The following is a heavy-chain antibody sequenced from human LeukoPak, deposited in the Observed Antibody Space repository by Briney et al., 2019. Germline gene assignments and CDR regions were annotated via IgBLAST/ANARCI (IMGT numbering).Heavy chain of an antibody. CDR2: ISGSGGST. V-gene: IGHV3-23*01. J-gene: IGHJ4*02. CDR3: AKNARRPRWDSSGTDY. Sequence: PGGSLRLSCAASGFTFGSYAMTWVRQAPGKGLEWVSAISGSGGSTYYADSVKGRFTISRDNSKNTLYLQMNSLRAEDTAVYYRAKNARRPRWDSSGTDYWGQGTLVTVSS. D-gene: IGHD3-22*01. CDR1: GFTFGSYA.